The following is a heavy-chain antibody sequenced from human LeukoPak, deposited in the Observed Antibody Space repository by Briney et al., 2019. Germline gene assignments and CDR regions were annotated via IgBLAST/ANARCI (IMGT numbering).Heavy chain of an antibody. V-gene: IGHV3-23*01. D-gene: IGHD3-22*01. CDR2: ISGSGGST. CDR3: AKHLIPMIVVVTTGYFDY. J-gene: IGHJ4*02. Sequence: QPGGSLRLSCAASGFTFSSYAMSWVRQAPGKGLEWVSAISGSGGSTYYADSVKGRFTISRDNSKNTLYLQMNSLRAEDTAVYYCAKHLIPMIVVVTTGYFDYWGQGTLVTVSS. CDR1: GFTFSSYA.